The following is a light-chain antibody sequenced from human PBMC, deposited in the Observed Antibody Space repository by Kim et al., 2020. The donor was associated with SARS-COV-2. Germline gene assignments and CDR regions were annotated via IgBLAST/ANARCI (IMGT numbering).Light chain of an antibody. CDR2: YDS. V-gene: IGLV3-21*04. CDR1: NIGSKN. J-gene: IGLJ2*01. CDR3: QVWDSSSDHVV. Sequence: APGNAARITCGGNNIGSKNVHWYQQKPGQAPVLVIYYDSDRPSGIPERFSGSNSGNTATLTISRVEAGDEADYYCQVWDSSSDHVVFGGGTQLTVL.